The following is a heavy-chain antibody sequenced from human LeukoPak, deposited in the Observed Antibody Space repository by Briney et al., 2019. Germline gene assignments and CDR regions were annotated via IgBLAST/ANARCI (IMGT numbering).Heavy chain of an antibody. V-gene: IGHV3-48*03. CDR3: ARSGYSYGQPFDY. CDR2: ISRSDSSR. Sequence: GGSLRLPCAASGFTFSSYEMNWVRQAPVKGLEWVSYISRSDSSRYYADSVKGRFTISRDNAKNSLYLQMNSLRAEDTAVYFCARSGYSYGQPFDYWGLGALVTVSS. D-gene: IGHD5-18*01. CDR1: GFTFSSYE. J-gene: IGHJ4*02.